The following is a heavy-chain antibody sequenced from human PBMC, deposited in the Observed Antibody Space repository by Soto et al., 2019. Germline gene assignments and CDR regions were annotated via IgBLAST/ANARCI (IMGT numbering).Heavy chain of an antibody. V-gene: IGHV1-69*02. J-gene: IGHJ4*02. CDR1: GGTFSSYT. D-gene: IGHD6-19*01. Sequence: QVQLVQSGAEVKKPGSSVKVSCKASGGTFSSYTISWVRQAPGQGLEWMGRIIPILGIANYAQKCQGRVTXXTDKSTSTAYMELSSLRSEDTAVSYCARGAVAGVYWGQGTLVTVSS. CDR2: IIPILGIA. CDR3: ARGAVAGVY.